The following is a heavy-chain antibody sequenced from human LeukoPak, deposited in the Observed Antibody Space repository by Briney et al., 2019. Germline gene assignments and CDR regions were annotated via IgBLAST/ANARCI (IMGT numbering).Heavy chain of an antibody. Sequence: PGGSLRLSCAASGFTFSNYNMNWVRQAPGKGLEWVSSISSSSSYIYYADSVKGRFTISRDNTKNSLYLQMNSLRAEDTAVYYCARDSPYGTAGYWGHGTLVTVSS. CDR3: ARDSPYGTAGY. J-gene: IGHJ4*01. CDR1: GFTFSNYN. V-gene: IGHV3-21*01. CDR2: ISSSSSYI. D-gene: IGHD2-8*02.